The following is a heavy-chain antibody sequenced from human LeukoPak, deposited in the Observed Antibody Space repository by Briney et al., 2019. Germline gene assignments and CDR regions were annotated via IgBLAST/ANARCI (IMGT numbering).Heavy chain of an antibody. J-gene: IGHJ4*02. CDR1: GFTFSSYA. V-gene: IGHV3-23*01. D-gene: IGHD1-26*01. CDR3: AKHSGSYLYYFDY. Sequence: GASLRLSCAASGFTFSSYAMSWVRQAPGKGLEWVSAISGSGGSTYYADSVKGRFTISRDNSKNTLYLQMNSLRAEDTAVYYCAKHSGSYLYYFDYWGQGTPVTVSS. CDR2: ISGSGGST.